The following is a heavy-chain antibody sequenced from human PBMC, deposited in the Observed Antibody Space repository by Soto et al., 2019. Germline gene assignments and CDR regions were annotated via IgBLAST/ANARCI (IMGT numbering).Heavy chain of an antibody. CDR1: GYAFSGYR. V-gene: IGHV1-18*01. CDR3: ARDLGPPNWFDS. CDR2: ISDYNGNT. J-gene: IGHJ5*01. Sequence: GASVKVSCKTSGYAFSGYRLSWVRQGPGQGLEWMGWISDYNGNTDYAQKFQGRVTMTTDTSTSTAYMELRSLRSDDTAVYYCARDLGPPNWFDSWGQGTLVTVSS. D-gene: IGHD2-8*01.